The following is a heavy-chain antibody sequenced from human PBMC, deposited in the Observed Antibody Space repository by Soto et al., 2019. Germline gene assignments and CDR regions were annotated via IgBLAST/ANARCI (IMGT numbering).Heavy chain of an antibody. CDR1: GYSFSAYY. CDR3: AKARAVRLEVCDS. V-gene: IGHV1-2*05. D-gene: IGHD6-19*01. CDR2: INTNSGDT. Sequence: ASVKVSCKASGYSFSAYYMNWVRQAPGQGLEWVGRINTNSGDTDYGQKFQGRVTMTRDTSISTAYMELTRLRSDDTGIYYCAKARAVRLEVCDSWGQGALVTVSS. J-gene: IGHJ4*02.